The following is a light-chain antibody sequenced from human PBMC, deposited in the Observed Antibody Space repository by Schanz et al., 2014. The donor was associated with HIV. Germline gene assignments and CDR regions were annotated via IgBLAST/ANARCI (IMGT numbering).Light chain of an antibody. J-gene: IGLJ2*01. V-gene: IGLV2-14*03. Sequence: QSALTQPASVSGSPGQSITISCTGTSSDVGTYDYVSWYQQHPGKAPKLMIYDVSYRPSGVSNRFSGSKSGNAASLTIFGLQPEDEGQYYCCSYADRNIVLFGGGTKLTVL. CDR1: SSDVGTYDY. CDR2: DVS. CDR3: CSYADRNIVL.